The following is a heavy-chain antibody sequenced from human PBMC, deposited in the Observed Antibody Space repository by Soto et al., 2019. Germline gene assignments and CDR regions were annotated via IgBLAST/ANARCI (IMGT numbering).Heavy chain of an antibody. D-gene: IGHD3-10*01. CDR1: GGTFNTYA. J-gene: IGHJ4*02. CDR3: AREVQVHTPAFVY. V-gene: IGHV1-69*19. CDR2: ISPMFGAA. Sequence: QVQLVQSGAEMKKPGSSVKVSCQSSGGTFNTYAMNWVRQAPGQGPEWMGDISPMFGAANYAPKFQGRVTITAGESTGTSYMHLSSLTSEYTALYFCAREVQVHTPAFVYWGQGTLVTVSS.